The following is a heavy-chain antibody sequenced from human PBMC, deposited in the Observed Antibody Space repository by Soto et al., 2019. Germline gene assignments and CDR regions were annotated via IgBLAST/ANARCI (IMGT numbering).Heavy chain of an antibody. Sequence: EVQLVESGGGLVQPGGSLRLSCADSGISFSDYWMTWVRQAPGKGLEWVASIKQDGSEKSYVDSVEGRCTISRDNAKDSLYLQMDSLRVGDTAVYYCARGGVYSTSSLPRFYYYAMDVWGQGTTVTVSS. D-gene: IGHD6-6*01. J-gene: IGHJ6*02. CDR1: GISFSDYW. CDR2: IKQDGSEK. V-gene: IGHV3-7*01. CDR3: ARGGVYSTSSLPRFYYYAMDV.